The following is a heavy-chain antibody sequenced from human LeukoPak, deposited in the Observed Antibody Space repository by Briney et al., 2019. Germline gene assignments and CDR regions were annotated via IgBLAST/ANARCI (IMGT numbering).Heavy chain of an antibody. CDR1: GFAFSSYW. V-gene: IGHV3-7*01. CDR2: LKHDGIEK. Sequence: GGSLRLSCAASGFAFSSYWMDWVRQAPGKGPEWVANLKHDGIEKYLVDSVKGRFAISRDNAKNLLYPQMNNLRVEDTAVYYCAREGMFRGVPDAFDMWGQGTMVTVSS. D-gene: IGHD3-10*01. CDR3: AREGMFRGVPDAFDM. J-gene: IGHJ3*02.